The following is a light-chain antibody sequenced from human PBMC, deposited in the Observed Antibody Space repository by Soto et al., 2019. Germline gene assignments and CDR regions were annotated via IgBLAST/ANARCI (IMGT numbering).Light chain of an antibody. CDR2: GNS. Sequence: QSVLTQPPSVSGAPGQRVTISCTGSSSNIGAGYDVHWYQQLPGTAPKLLIYGNSNRPSGVPDRFSGSKSGTSASLAITGLQAEDEADYYCQSYDSSLTGSVLGGGTQLTVL. V-gene: IGLV1-40*01. CDR1: SSNIGAGYD. CDR3: QSYDSSLTGSV. J-gene: IGLJ2*01.